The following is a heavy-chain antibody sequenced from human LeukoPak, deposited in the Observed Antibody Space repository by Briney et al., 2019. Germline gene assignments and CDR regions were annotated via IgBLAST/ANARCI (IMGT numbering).Heavy chain of an antibody. J-gene: IGHJ4*02. CDR2: ISHDGSNK. CDR1: GFTFSSYA. V-gene: IGHV3-30-3*01. Sequence: GGSLRLSCAASGFTFSSYAMHWVRQAPGKGLEWVAVISHDGSNKYYADSVKGRFTISRDNSKNTLYLQMNSLRAEDTAVYYCARDRGGPFDYWGQGTLVTVSS. CDR3: ARDRGGPFDY. D-gene: IGHD3-10*01.